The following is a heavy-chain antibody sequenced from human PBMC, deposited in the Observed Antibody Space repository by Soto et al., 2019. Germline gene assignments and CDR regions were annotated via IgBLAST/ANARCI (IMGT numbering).Heavy chain of an antibody. Sequence: PGGSLRLSCVGSGFTFSTYSINWVRQAPGKGLEWVSSISSRSDIYYADSVKGRFTISRDNAKNSESLQMNSLRAEDTAVYYCEREYNAWPLAYGLDVWGQGTTVTVYS. D-gene: IGHD1-20*01. CDR1: GFTFSTYS. V-gene: IGHV3-21*01. J-gene: IGHJ6*02. CDR2: ISSRSDI. CDR3: EREYNAWPLAYGLDV.